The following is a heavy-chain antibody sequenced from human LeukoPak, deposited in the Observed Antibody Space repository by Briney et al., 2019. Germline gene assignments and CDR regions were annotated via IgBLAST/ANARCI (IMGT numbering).Heavy chain of an antibody. Sequence: SETLSLTCTVSGGSISSYYWSWIRQPAGKGLEWIGRIYTSGSTNYNPSLKSRVTMSVDTSKNQFSLKLSSVTAADTAVYYCAREVVPAASLYWYFDLWGRGTLVTVSS. J-gene: IGHJ2*01. CDR1: GGSISSYY. D-gene: IGHD2-2*01. CDR3: AREVVPAASLYWYFDL. V-gene: IGHV4-4*07. CDR2: IYTSGST.